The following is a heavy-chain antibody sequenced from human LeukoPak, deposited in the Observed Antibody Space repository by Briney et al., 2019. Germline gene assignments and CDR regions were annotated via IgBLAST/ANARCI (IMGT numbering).Heavy chain of an antibody. V-gene: IGHV4-34*01. D-gene: IGHD3-9*01. CDR2: INHSGST. J-gene: IGHJ5*02. CDR3: ARSRYFDWLLTNWFDP. Sequence: SETLSLTCAVYGGSFSGYYWSWIRQPPGKGLEWIGEINHSGSTNYNPSLKSRVTISVDTSKNQFSLKLSSVTAADTAVYYCARSRYFDWLLTNWFDPWGQGTLVTVSS. CDR1: GGSFSGYY.